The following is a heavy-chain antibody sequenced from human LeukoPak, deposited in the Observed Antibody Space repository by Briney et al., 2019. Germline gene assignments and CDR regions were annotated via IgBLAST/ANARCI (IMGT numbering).Heavy chain of an antibody. V-gene: IGHV3-23*01. CDR1: GFTVSSYS. Sequence: GGSLRLSCAASGFTVSSYSMSWVRQAPGKGLEWVSGISGSGGSAFYADSVKGRFTISRDNSKNTLCLQMNSLRAEDTALYYCAKDRSTGNYWFFDLWGQGTLVTVSS. CDR2: ISGSGGSA. D-gene: IGHD1-26*01. J-gene: IGHJ4*02. CDR3: AKDRSTGNYWFFDL.